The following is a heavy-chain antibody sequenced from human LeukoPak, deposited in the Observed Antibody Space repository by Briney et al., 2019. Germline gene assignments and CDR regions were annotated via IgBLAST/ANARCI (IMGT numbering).Heavy chain of an antibody. D-gene: IGHD3-10*01. J-gene: IGHJ5*02. V-gene: IGHV1-8*03. Sequence: ASVKVSCKASGYTFTSHDINWVRQATGQGLEWMGWMNPNSGNTGYAQKFQGRVTITRNTSISTAYMELSSLRSEDTAVYYCARGPAMVRGVTTAGWFDPWGHGTLVTVSS. CDR2: MNPNSGNT. CDR1: GYTFTSHD. CDR3: ARGPAMVRGVTTAGWFDP.